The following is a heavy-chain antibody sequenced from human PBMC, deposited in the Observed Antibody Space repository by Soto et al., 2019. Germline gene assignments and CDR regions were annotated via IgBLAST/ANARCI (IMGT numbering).Heavy chain of an antibody. D-gene: IGHD5-18*01. CDR3: VKDRYNGYRYGFFAY. CDR1: GFTFSSYA. V-gene: IGHV3-23*01. CDR2: ISGSGGST. J-gene: IGHJ4*02. Sequence: GSLRLSCAASGFTFSSYAMSWVRQAPGKGLEWVSAISGSGGSTYYADSVKGRFTISRDNSKNTLYLQMNSLRAEDTALYYCVKDRYNGYRYGFFAYWGQGTLVTVSS.